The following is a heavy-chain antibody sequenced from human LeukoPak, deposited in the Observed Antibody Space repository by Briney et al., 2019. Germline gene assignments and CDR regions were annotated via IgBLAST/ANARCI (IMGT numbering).Heavy chain of an antibody. J-gene: IGHJ4*02. V-gene: IGHV1-18*01. CDR1: GYTFTNYG. CDR3: ARGGSGWYCDS. Sequence: GASVKVSCKASGYTFTNYGISWVRQAPGQGLERMGWISAYNGNTNYAPKLQGRVTMTTDTSTSTAYMELRSLRSDDTALYYCARGGSGWYCDSWGQGTLVTVSS. CDR2: ISAYNGNT. D-gene: IGHD6-19*01.